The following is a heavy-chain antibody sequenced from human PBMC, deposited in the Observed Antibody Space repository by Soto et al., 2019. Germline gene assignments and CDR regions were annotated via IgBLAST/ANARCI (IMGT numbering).Heavy chain of an antibody. CDR3: ARGRSGYYGYNWFDP. V-gene: IGHV4-4*02. Sequence: SETLSLTCAVTSGSISSSNWWSWVRQPPGKGLEWIGEIYHSGSTNYNPSLKSRVTISVDTSKNQFSLKLSSVTAADTAVYYCARGRSGYYGYNWFDPWGQGTLVTVSS. CDR1: SGSISSSNW. D-gene: IGHD3-3*01. J-gene: IGHJ5*02. CDR2: IYHSGST.